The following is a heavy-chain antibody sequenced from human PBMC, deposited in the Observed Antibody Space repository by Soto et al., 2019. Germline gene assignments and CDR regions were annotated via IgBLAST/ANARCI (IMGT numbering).Heavy chain of an antibody. CDR3: ARDCSGGSCYSYGMDV. D-gene: IGHD2-15*01. CDR1: GYTFTSYG. CDR2: ISAYNGNT. Sequence: QVQLVQSGAEVKKPGASVKVSCKASGYTFTSYGISWVRQAPGQGLEWMGWISAYNGNTNYAQKLQGRVTMATDTSTSTAYMELRSLRSDDTAVYYCARDCSGGSCYSYGMDVWGQGTTVTVSS. J-gene: IGHJ6*02. V-gene: IGHV1-18*01.